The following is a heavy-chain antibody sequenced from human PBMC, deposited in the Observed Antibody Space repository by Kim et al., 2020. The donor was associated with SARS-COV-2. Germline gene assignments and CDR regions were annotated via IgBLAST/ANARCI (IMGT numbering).Heavy chain of an antibody. CDR1: GFTVSSNY. D-gene: IGHD2-15*01. Sequence: GGSLRLSCAASGFTVSSNYMSWVRQAPGKGLEWVSVIYSGGSTYYADSVKGRFTISRDNSKNTLYLQMNSLRAEDTAVYYCARDLRGLYCSGGSCYPDAFDIWGQGTMVTVSS. J-gene: IGHJ3*02. CDR3: ARDLRGLYCSGGSCYPDAFDI. CDR2: IYSGGST. V-gene: IGHV3-66*01.